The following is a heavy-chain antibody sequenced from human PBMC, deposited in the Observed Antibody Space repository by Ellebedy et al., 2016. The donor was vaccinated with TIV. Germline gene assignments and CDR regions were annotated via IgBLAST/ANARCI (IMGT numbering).Heavy chain of an antibody. Sequence: GESLKISCAASGFSFRYYGMYWVRQAPGKGLEWAAFIQYDGSDKHYSDSVKGRFTVSRDSSKNTLYLQMSSLRAEDTAVYYCEIPSYQLHSYYIESWGQGTLVTVSS. CDR2: IQYDGSDK. V-gene: IGHV3-30*02. J-gene: IGHJ4*02. CDR1: GFSFRYYG. D-gene: IGHD2-2*01. CDR3: EIPSYQLHSYYIES.